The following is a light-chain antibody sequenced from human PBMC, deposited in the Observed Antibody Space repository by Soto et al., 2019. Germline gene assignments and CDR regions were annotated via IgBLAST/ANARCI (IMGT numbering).Light chain of an antibody. J-gene: IGKJ4*01. V-gene: IGKV1-5*03. CDR1: QSISSW. CDR2: KAS. CDR3: QQYNSNPLT. Sequence: DIQMTQSPSTLSASVGDRVTITCRASQSISSWLAWYQQKPGKAPKLLIYKASSLESGVPSSFSGSGSGTEFTLTLNSLQPDDFAPYYFQQYNSNPLTFGGGTKVEIK.